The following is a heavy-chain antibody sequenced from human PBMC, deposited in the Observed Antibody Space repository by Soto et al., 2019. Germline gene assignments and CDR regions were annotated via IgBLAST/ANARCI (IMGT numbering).Heavy chain of an antibody. Sequence: SETLSLTCTVSGGSVSSSSYYWGWVRQPPGKGLEWIGSVYYSGSTHYNPSLESRVTISVGKSKNQFSLKLMSLSAADTAVYYCGLLEGLATISYYFDYWGQGALVTVSS. D-gene: IGHD1-1*01. V-gene: IGHV4-39*01. CDR1: GGSVSSSSYY. J-gene: IGHJ4*02. CDR3: GLLEGLATISYYFDY. CDR2: VYYSGST.